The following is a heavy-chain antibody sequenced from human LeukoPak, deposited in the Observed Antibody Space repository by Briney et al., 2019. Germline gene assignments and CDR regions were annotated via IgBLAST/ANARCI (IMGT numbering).Heavy chain of an antibody. J-gene: IGHJ6*02. CDR1: GFTFSSYW. CDR2: INSDGSST. CDR3: ARDLAGPYRNYYYGMDV. Sequence: GGSLRLSCAASGFTFSSYWMHWVRQAPGKGLVWVPRINSDGSSTSYADSVKGRFTISRDNAKNTLYLQMNSLRAEDTAVYYCARDLAGPYRNYYYGMDVWGQGTTVTVSS. V-gene: IGHV3-74*01. D-gene: IGHD1-14*01.